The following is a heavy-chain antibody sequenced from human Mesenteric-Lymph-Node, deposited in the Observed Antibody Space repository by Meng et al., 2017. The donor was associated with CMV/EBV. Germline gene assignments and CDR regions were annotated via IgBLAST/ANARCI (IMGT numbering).Heavy chain of an antibody. V-gene: IGHV3-21*01. CDR2: ISGGGAYI. CDR3: ARGVVTYGLDV. CDR1: GFTFTSYS. J-gene: IGHJ6*02. D-gene: IGHD2-15*01. Sequence: GGSLRLSCATSGFTFTSYSMNWVRQAPGKGLEWVSSISGGGAYIWYADSMKGRFTVSRDNAKSSQYLQMNTLRAEDTAVYHCARGVVTYGLDVWGQGTTVTVSS.